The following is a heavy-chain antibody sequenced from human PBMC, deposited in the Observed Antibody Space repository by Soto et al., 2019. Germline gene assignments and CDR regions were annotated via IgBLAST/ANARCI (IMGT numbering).Heavy chain of an antibody. D-gene: IGHD6-19*01. CDR3: AKAQYSSGWYGYYYYGMDV. CDR1: GFTFSSYW. J-gene: IGHJ6*02. Sequence: PGGSLRLSCAASGFTFSSYWMHWVRQAPGKGLEWVAVISYDGSNKYYADSVKGRFTISRDNSKNTLYLQMNSLRAEDTAVYYCAKAQYSSGWYGYYYYGMDVWGQGTTVTVSS. V-gene: IGHV3-30*18. CDR2: ISYDGSNK.